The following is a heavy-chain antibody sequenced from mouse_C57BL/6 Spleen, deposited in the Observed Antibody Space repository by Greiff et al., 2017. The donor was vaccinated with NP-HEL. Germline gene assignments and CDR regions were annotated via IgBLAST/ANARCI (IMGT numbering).Heavy chain of an antibody. CDR1: GYTFTDYY. CDR3: ARGTTDYAMDY. J-gene: IGHJ4*01. D-gene: IGHD1-1*01. Sequence: VQLQQSGPVLVKPGASVKMSCKASGYTFTDYYMNWVKQSHGKSLEWIGVINPYNGGTSYNQKFKGKATLTVDKSSSTAYMELNSLTSEDSAVYYCARGTTDYAMDYWGQGTSVTVSS. V-gene: IGHV1-19*01. CDR2: INPYNGGT.